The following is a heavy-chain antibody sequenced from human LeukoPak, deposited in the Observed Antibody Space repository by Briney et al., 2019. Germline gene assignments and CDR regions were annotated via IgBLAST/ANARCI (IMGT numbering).Heavy chain of an antibody. D-gene: IGHD5-12*01. CDR2: IKHDGSEK. Sequence: EGSLRLSCAASTFTFSNYWMTWVRQAPGKGLEWVATIKHDGSEKHYVDSVEGRFTISRDNAMNSLYLQMNSLRAEDTAVYYCARDRGLSGYDLCDYWGQGTLVTVSS. CDR3: ARDRGLSGYDLCDY. V-gene: IGHV3-7*01. J-gene: IGHJ4*02. CDR1: TFTFSNYW.